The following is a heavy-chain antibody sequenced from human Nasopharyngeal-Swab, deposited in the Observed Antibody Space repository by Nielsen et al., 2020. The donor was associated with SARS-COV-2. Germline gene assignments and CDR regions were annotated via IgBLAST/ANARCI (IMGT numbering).Heavy chain of an antibody. CDR1: GYTFTSYD. CDR2: TQLNNGKT. J-gene: IGHJ1*01. V-gene: IGHV1-8*01. Sequence: ASVKVFCKASGYTFTSYDINWVRQAPGQGLEWLGRTQLNNGKTVFEQKFQGRVTMTWNTSITTAYMRMSGLRSDDTAVYYCARMMAGYDGYLKNWGQGTLVTVSS. D-gene: IGHD2-2*03. CDR3: ARMMAGYDGYLKN.